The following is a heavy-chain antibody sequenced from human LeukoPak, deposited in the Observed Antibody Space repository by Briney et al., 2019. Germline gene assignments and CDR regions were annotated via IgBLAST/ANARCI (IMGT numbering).Heavy chain of an antibody. Sequence: GGSLRLSCAASGFTFSSYAMSWVRQAPGKGLEWVSAISGSGGSTYYADSVKGRFTISRDNSKNTLYLQMNSLRAEDTAVYYCAKKARALTYCGGDCSFDYWGQGTLVTVSS. D-gene: IGHD2-21*02. CDR1: GFTFSSYA. J-gene: IGHJ4*02. V-gene: IGHV3-23*01. CDR2: ISGSGGST. CDR3: AKKARALTYCGGDCSFDY.